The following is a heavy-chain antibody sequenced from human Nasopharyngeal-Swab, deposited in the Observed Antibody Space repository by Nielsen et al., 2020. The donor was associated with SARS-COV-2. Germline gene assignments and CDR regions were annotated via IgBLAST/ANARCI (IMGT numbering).Heavy chain of an antibody. CDR1: GYRSITYW. J-gene: IGHJ6*02. Sequence: GASLTLSCKGSGYRSITYWIGWVRQLPGKGLEWMGIIYPGDSNTRYSPSFQGQVTISVDKYSSTAYLQWSSLKASNTAIYYCARPMRPMGHYYFGMDVWGQGTTVTVSS. CDR2: IYPGDSNT. V-gene: IGHV5-51*01. CDR3: ARPMRPMGHYYFGMDV. D-gene: IGHD1-26*01.